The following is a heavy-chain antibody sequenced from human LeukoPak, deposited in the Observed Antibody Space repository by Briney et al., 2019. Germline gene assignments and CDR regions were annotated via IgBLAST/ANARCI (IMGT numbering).Heavy chain of an antibody. CDR1: GFTFSSYG. CDR3: ASLAGSSGWFLAPNDY. CDR2: ISYDGSNK. Sequence: PGGSLRLSCAASGFTFSSYGMHWVRQAPGKGLEWVAVISYDGSNKYYADSVKGRFTISRDNSKNTLYLQMNSLRPEDTAVYYCASLAGSSGWFLAPNDYWGQGTLATVSS. V-gene: IGHV3-30*03. D-gene: IGHD6-19*01. J-gene: IGHJ4*02.